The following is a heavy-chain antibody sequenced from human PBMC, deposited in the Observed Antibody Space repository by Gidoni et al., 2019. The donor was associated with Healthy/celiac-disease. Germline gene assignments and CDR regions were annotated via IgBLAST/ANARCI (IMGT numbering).Heavy chain of an antibody. CDR3: AKGRYDSSGYYPDYYYYGMDV. Sequence: EVQLLESGGGLVQPGGSLRLSCAASGFPFSSYAMSWVRQAPGKGLEWVSAISGSGGSTYYADSVKGRFTISRDNSKNTLYLQMNSLRAEDTAVYYCAKGRYDSSGYYPDYYYYGMDVWGQGTTVTVSS. CDR2: ISGSGGST. CDR1: GFPFSSYA. V-gene: IGHV3-23*01. D-gene: IGHD3-22*01. J-gene: IGHJ6*02.